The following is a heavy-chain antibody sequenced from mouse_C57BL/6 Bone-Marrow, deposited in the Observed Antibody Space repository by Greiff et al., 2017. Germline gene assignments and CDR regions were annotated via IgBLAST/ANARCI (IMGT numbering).Heavy chain of an antibody. CDR2: IWSGGST. V-gene: IGHV2-2*01. D-gene: IGHD2-1*01. CDR3: AVYGNYEYYYAMDY. Sequence: QVHVKQSGPGLVQPSQSLSITCTVSGFSLTSYGVHWVRQSPGKGLEWLGVIWSGGSTDYNAAFISRLSISKDNSKSQVFFKMNSLQADDTAIYYCAVYGNYEYYYAMDYWGQGTSVTVSS. J-gene: IGHJ4*01. CDR1: GFSLTSYG.